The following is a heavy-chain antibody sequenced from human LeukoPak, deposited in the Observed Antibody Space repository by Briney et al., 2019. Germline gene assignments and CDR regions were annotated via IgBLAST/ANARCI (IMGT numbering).Heavy chain of an antibody. V-gene: IGHV3-33*06. D-gene: IGHD5-24*01. CDR2: IWYDGSNK. J-gene: IGHJ4*02. Sequence: GRSLRLSCAASGFTFSSYGMHWVRQAPGKGLEWVAVIWYDGSNKYYADSVKGRFTISRDNSKNTLYLQMNSLRAEDTAVYYCAKDLEMATPYQGIDYWGQGTLATVSS. CDR1: GFTFSSYG. CDR3: AKDLEMATPYQGIDY.